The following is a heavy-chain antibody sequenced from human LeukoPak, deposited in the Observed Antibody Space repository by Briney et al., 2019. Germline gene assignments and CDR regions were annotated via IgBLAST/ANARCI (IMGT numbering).Heavy chain of an antibody. D-gene: IGHD6-19*01. CDR1: GFTFSSYG. J-gene: IGHJ3*02. Sequence: GGSLRLSCAASGFTFSSYGMHWVRQAPGKGLEWVAVIWYDGSNKYYADSVKGRFTISRDNSKNTLYLQMNSLRAEDTAVYYCASLNCIAVAGYDAFDIWGQGTMVTVSS. CDR2: IWYDGSNK. V-gene: IGHV3-33*01. CDR3: ASLNCIAVAGYDAFDI.